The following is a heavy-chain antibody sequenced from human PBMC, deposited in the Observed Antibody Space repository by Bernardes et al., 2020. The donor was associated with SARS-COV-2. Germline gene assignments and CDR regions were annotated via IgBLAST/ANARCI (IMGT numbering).Heavy chain of an antibody. Sequence: GGSLRLSCAASGFTFSSYAMSWVRQAPGKGLEWVSGISYSGDNTYYADSVKGRFTISRDNSKNTLYLQMNSLGAEDTAVYYCAKRGDYYISGSYAVGAWHAFEIWGQGTMGTVSS. V-gene: IGHV3-23*01. CDR1: GFTFSSYA. CDR3: AKRGDYYISGSYAVGAWHAFEI. J-gene: IGHJ3*02. D-gene: IGHD3-10*01. CDR2: ISYSGDNT.